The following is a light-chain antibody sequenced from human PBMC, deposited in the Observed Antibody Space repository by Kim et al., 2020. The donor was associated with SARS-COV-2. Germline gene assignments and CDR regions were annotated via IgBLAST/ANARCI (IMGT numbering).Light chain of an antibody. CDR2: EVS. CDR3: SSYAGSDNYV. CDR1: ISDVGGYNY. V-gene: IGLV2-8*01. J-gene: IGLJ1*01. Sequence: QSALTQPPSASGSTGQSVTISCTGTISDVGGYNYVSWYQQHPGKAPKLMIYEVSKRPSGVPDRFSGSKSGNTASLTVSGLQAEDEADYYCSSYAGSDNYVFGTGTKVTVL.